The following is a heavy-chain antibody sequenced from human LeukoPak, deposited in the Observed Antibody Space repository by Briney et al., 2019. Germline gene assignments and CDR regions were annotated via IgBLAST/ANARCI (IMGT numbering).Heavy chain of an antibody. CDR3: ATLGYDSSGYYSDY. CDR2: IYSSGNT. V-gene: IGHV4-39*01. J-gene: IGHJ4*02. D-gene: IGHD3-22*01. CDR1: GASISSSNYY. Sequence: SETLSLTCAVSGASISSSNYYWGWVRQSPGKGLEWIGNIYSSGNTYYNASLKSRVTMYIDTSKNQFSLKLSSVTAADTAVYYCATLGYDSSGYYSDYWGQGTLVTVSS.